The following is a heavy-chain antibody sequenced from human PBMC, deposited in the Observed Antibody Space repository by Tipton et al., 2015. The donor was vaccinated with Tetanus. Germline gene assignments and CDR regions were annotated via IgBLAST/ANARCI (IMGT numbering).Heavy chain of an antibody. V-gene: IGHV4-4*07. CDR2: FYTTVST. J-gene: IGHJ2*01. CDR1: GDSISSYY. Sequence: TLSLTCNVSGDSISSYYWNWIRQPAGKGLEWIGRFYTTVSTIYNPSLRSRVTMSVDTSKNQFSLTLSSVTAADTAVYYCARGGKLGLGYFDLWGRGTLVTASS. CDR3: ARGGKLGLGYFDL. D-gene: IGHD7-27*01.